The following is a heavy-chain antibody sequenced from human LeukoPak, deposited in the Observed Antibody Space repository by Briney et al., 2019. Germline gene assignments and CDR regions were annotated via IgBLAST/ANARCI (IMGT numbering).Heavy chain of an antibody. Sequence: PGRSLRLSCAASGFTFSSYAMHWVRQAPGKGLEWVAVISYDRSNKYYADSVKGRFTISRDNSKNTLYLQMNSLRAEDTAVYYCARHLPHGYSNPQKGYMDVWGKGTTVTVSS. CDR1: GFTFSSYA. J-gene: IGHJ6*03. CDR3: ARHLPHGYSNPQKGYMDV. V-gene: IGHV3-30*01. CDR2: ISYDRSNK. D-gene: IGHD4-11*01.